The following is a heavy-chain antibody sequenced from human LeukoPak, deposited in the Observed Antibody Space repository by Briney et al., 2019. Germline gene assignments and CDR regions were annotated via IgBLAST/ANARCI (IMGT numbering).Heavy chain of an antibody. J-gene: IGHJ4*02. CDR2: ISSSSSYI. CDR3: AKGGIAVTGRYYFDC. D-gene: IGHD6-19*01. Sequence: GGSLRLSCAASGFTLSSYSMNWVRQAPGKGLEWVSSISSSSSYIYYADAMKGRFTISRDNAKNSLYLQMNSLRAEDTAVYYCAKGGIAVTGRYYFDCWGQGTPVTVSS. V-gene: IGHV3-21*01. CDR1: GFTLSSYS.